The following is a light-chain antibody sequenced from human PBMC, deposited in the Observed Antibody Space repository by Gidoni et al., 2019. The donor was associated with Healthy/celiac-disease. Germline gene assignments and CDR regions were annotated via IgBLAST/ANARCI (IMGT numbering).Light chain of an antibody. CDR1: QSISIW. CDR2: KAS. J-gene: IGKJ2*01. CDR3: QQYNSYPYT. V-gene: IGKV1-5*03. Sequence: DIQMTQSPSTLSASVGDRVTITCRASQSISIWLAWYQQKPGKAPKLLIYKASSLESGFPSRFSGSGSGTEFTLTISSLQPDDFATYYCQQYNSYPYTFXQXTKLEIK.